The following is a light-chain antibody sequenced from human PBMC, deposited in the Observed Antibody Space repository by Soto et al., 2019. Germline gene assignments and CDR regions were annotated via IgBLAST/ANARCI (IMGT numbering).Light chain of an antibody. CDR2: TAS. V-gene: IGKV1-6*01. J-gene: IGKJ1*01. CDR1: HEIRHD. CDR3: QQDSSFPPT. Sequence: AIQLTQSPSSLSASVGDRVTITCRASHEIRHDLGWYQQKAGKAPKLMISTASVLQEGVPSRFSGSGSGTDFTLTISSLQPEDFATYFCQQDSSFPPTFGQGTTMEIK.